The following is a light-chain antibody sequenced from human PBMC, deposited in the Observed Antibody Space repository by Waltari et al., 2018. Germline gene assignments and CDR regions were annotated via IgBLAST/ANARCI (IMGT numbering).Light chain of an antibody. CDR3: RQYLHTPRT. CDR2: WAS. J-gene: IGKJ1*01. V-gene: IGKV4-1*01. CDR1: QSLLYTSNNKNY. Sequence: DVVMTQSPDSLAVSLGERATINCKSSQSLLYTSNNKNYLAWYQQKPGQPPKILIYWASIRGSGVPDRLMGSGDWTDFALTISLLQAEDVASYCCRQYLHTPRTFGQGTNVEIK.